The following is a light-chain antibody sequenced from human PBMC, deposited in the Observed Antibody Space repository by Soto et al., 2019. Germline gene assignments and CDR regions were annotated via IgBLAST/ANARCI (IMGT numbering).Light chain of an antibody. CDR3: QLWDSSSDHVV. Sequence: SYDLTQPPSVSVAPGKTARITCGGNNIGSKSVHWYQQKPGQAPVLVIYYDSDRPSGIPERFSGSNSGNTATLTISRVEAGDEADYYCQLWDSSSDHVVFGGGTKLTVL. CDR2: YDS. CDR1: NIGSKS. J-gene: IGLJ2*01. V-gene: IGLV3-21*04.